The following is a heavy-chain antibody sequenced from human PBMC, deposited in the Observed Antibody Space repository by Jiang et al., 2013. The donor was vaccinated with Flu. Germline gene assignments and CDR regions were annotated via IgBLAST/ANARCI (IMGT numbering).Heavy chain of an antibody. V-gene: IGHV4-39*07. CDR1: GGSISSNTYY. CDR3: ARDFEGEGGYYAY. CDR2: IYYSGST. J-gene: IGHJ4*02. D-gene: IGHD3-3*01. Sequence: PGLVKPSETLSLTCTVSGGSISSNTYYWGWIRQPPEKGLEWIGSIYYSGSTYYNPSLKSRVTISVDTSKNQFSLKLSSVTAADTAVYYCARDFEGEGGYYAYWGQGTLVTVSS.